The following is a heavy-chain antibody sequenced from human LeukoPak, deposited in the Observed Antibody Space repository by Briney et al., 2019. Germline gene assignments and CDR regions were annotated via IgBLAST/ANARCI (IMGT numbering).Heavy chain of an antibody. Sequence: SETLSLTCTVSGGSISSSSYYWGWIRQPPGKGLEWIGSIYYSGRTYYNPSLKSRVTISVDTSKNQFSLKLSSVTAADTAVYYCARGAYCSSTSCYHYFDYWGQGTLVTVSS. CDR2: IYYSGRT. V-gene: IGHV4-39*01. CDR3: ARGAYCSSTSCYHYFDY. J-gene: IGHJ4*02. D-gene: IGHD2-2*01. CDR1: GGSISSSSYY.